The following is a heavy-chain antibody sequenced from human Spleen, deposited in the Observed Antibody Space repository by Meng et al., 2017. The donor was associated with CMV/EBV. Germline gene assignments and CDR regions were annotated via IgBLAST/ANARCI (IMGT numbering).Heavy chain of an antibody. D-gene: IGHD6-6*01. Sequence: SETLSLTCTVSGGSISSSSYYWGWIRQPPGKGLEWIGNIFYSGSTYYNPSLKSRVTISVDTSKNQFSLKLSSVTAADTAVYYCARGGIAAPQNHYYYYYGMDVWGQGTTVTVSS. CDR2: IFYSGST. J-gene: IGHJ6*02. CDR1: GGSISSSSYY. CDR3: ARGGIAAPQNHYYYYYGMDV. V-gene: IGHV4-39*07.